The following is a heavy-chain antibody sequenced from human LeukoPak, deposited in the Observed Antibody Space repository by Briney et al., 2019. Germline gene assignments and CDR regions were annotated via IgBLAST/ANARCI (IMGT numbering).Heavy chain of an antibody. CDR3: ARDYKYAFDN. Sequence: GGSLRLSCAASGFTFSDYSMNWVRQAPGKGLEWISYIGIDSGNTNYPDSVKGRFTISGDKAKNSLYLQMNSLRVEDTAVYYCARDYKYAFDNWGQGTLVTVSS. CDR1: GFTFSDYS. CDR2: IGIDSGNT. V-gene: IGHV3-48*01. J-gene: IGHJ4*02. D-gene: IGHD5-24*01.